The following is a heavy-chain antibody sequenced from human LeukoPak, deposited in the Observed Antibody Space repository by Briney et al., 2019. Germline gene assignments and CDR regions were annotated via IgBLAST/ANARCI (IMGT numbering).Heavy chain of an antibody. V-gene: IGHV3-43*02. J-gene: IGHJ1*01. CDR1: GFSFDDNA. CDR2: ISGDGATT. CDR3: AKDNQRGGFQH. D-gene: IGHD3-16*01. Sequence: GGSLRLSCAAPGFSFDDNAMYWVRQAPGKGLEWVSLISGDGATTYYADSVKGRFNISRDNSKSSLYLQMNSLRSEDSALYYCAKDNQRGGFQHWGQGTLVTVSS.